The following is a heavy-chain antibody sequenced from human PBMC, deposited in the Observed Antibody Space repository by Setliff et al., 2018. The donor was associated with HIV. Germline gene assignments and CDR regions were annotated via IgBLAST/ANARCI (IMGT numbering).Heavy chain of an antibody. CDR2: ISSSSSTI. D-gene: IGHD3-22*01. J-gene: IGHJ4*02. V-gene: IGHV3-48*01. CDR1: GSTFSSYS. CDR3: ARIRKWLPRGAFDY. Sequence: GGSLRLSCAASGSTFSSYSMNWVRQAPGKGLEWVSYISSSSSTIYYADSVKGRFTISRDNAKNSLYLQMNSLRAEDTAVYYCARIRKWLPRGAFDYWGQGTLVTVSS.